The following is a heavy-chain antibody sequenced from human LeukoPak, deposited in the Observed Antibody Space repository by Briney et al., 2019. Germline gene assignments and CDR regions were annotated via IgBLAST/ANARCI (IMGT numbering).Heavy chain of an antibody. J-gene: IGHJ4*02. V-gene: IGHV4-59*01. CDR2: IYYSGNT. CDR1: GGSISHYY. D-gene: IGHD2-2*01. CDR3: ARSVSGYQHFDY. Sequence: SETLSLTCTVSGGSISHYYWSWIRQPPGKGLEWIGYIYYSGNTNYNPSPKSRVTISVDTSKKQFSLKLSSVTAADTAVYYCARSVSGYQHFDYWGQGTLVTVSS.